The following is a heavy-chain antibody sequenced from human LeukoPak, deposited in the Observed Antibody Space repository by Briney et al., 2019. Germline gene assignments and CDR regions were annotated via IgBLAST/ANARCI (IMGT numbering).Heavy chain of an antibody. J-gene: IGHJ4*02. CDR2: IYSGGST. D-gene: IGHD2-15*01. CDR1: GFTFRSYA. CDR3: ARRYDYGDY. Sequence: PGGSLRLSCAASGFTFRSYAMSWVRQAPGKGLEWVSVIYSGGSTYYADSVKGRFTISRDNSKNTLYLQMNSLRAEDTAVYYCARRYDYGDYWGQGTLVTVSS. V-gene: IGHV3-66*01.